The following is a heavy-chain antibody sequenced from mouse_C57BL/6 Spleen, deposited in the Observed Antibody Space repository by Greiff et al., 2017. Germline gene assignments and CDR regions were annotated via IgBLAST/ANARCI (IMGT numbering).Heavy chain of an antibody. D-gene: IGHD2-1*01. J-gene: IGHJ2*01. V-gene: IGHV1-52*01. CDR2: IDPSDSET. CDR1: GYTFTSYW. Sequence: QVQLQQPGAELVRPGSSVKLSCKASGYTFTSYWMHWVKQRPIQGLEWIGNIDPSDSETHYNQKFKDKATLTVDKSSSTAYMQLSSLTSEDSAVYYCARRSSYGNLYYFDYWGQGTTLTVSS. CDR3: ARRSSYGNLYYFDY.